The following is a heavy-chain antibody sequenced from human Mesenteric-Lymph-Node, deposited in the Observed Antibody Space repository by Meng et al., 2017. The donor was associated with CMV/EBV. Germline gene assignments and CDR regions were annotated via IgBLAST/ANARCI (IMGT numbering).Heavy chain of an antibody. D-gene: IGHD3-3*01. CDR2: IQYDGSKK. CDR1: GFTFSGYG. Sequence: GESLKISCAASGFTFSGYGMHWVRQAPGKGLEWVTFIQYDGSKKYYTDSVKGRFTVSRDNSKNTVYLQMNSLRGEDTAVYYCARALRNYDFWSGLTNYYGMDVWGQGTTVTVSS. CDR3: ARALRNYDFWSGLTNYYGMDV. V-gene: IGHV3-30*02. J-gene: IGHJ6*02.